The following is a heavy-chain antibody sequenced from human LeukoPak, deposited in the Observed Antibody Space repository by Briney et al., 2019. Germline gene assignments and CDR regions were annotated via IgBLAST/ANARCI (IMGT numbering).Heavy chain of an antibody. CDR1: GFPFNNFD. D-gene: IGHD3-16*02. J-gene: IGHJ5*02. CDR3: ARDVAPYDYVWGSYRAGCDP. CDR2: ISISSHYI. V-gene: IGHV3-21*01. Sequence: GGSLRLSCAAPGFPFNNFDMNWVRQSPGKGLEWCASISISSHYIYYADSVKGRFTISRDNAKKSLYLQMYGLSAEDTAVYFCARDVAPYDYVWGSYRAGCDPWGQGTLVTVSS.